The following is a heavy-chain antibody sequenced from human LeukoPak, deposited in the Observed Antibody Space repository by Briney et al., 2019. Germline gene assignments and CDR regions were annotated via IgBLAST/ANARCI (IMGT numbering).Heavy chain of an antibody. CDR1: GFTFSHAW. J-gene: IGHJ4*02. D-gene: IGHD5-12*01. CDR2: IKNRVAGEKT. CDR3: TTIGAAYGGYDWVFDF. V-gene: IGHV3-15*01. Sequence: GGSLRLSCAASGFTFSHAWMNWVRQAPGKGLEWVGRIKNRVAGEKTEYAAPVRGRFAMSRDDSRNSLYLQMNSMQSEDTAVYCCTTIGAAYGGYDWVFDFWGQGALVSVCS.